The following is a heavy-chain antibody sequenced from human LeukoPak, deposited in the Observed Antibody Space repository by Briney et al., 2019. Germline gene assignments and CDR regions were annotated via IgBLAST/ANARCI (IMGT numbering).Heavy chain of an antibody. CDR1: GFTFSNYA. Sequence: PGGSLRLSCAASGFTFSNYALHWVRQAPGKGLEWVAVISYDGSNKYYADSVKGRFTISRDNSKNTVYLQMNSLRAEDTAVYYCARGPRFAIRMIVVVTKGHFDYWGQGTLVTVSS. CDR3: ARGPRFAIRMIVVVTKGHFDY. CDR2: ISYDGSNK. J-gene: IGHJ4*02. V-gene: IGHV3-30*04. D-gene: IGHD3-22*01.